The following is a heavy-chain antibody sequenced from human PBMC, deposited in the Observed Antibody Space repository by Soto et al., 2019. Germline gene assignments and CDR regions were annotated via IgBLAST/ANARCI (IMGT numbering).Heavy chain of an antibody. CDR1: GGSISSYY. J-gene: IGHJ3*02. V-gene: IGHV4-59*12. CDR3: ASKRYEGPLDAFDI. D-gene: IGHD3-9*01. Sequence: SETLSLTCTVSGGSISSYYWSWIRQPPGKGLEWIGYIYYSGSTYYNPSPKSRVTISVDTSKNQFSLKLSSVTAADTAVYYCASKRYEGPLDAFDIWGQGTMVTVSS. CDR2: IYYSGST.